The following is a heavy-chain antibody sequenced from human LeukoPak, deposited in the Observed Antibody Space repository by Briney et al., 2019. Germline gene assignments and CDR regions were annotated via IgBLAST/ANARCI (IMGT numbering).Heavy chain of an antibody. V-gene: IGHV1-69*06. CDR3: ARERGWLSSPFDY. CDR2: IIPIFGTA. D-gene: IGHD3-22*01. Sequence: ASVKVSCKASGYTFTRYGISWVRQAPGQGLEWMGGIIPIFGTANYAQKFQGRVTITADKSTSTAYMELSSLRSEDTAVYYCARERGWLSSPFDYWGQGTLVTVSS. CDR1: GYTFTRYG. J-gene: IGHJ4*02.